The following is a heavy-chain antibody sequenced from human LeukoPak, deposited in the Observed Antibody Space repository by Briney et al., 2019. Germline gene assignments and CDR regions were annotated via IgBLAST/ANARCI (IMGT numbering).Heavy chain of an antibody. D-gene: IGHD3-9*01. Sequence: GGSMRLSCEGSGFLFGSYAMHWVRQAPGKGLEWVAIISYDGSKTDYVDSVKGRFIVSRDNSKNTVYLEMKSLTGGDTAVYFCTCLYPTRAPDDWSDRWDGNWFDPWGQGTQVIVSS. CDR2: ISYDGSKT. CDR1: GFLFGSYA. J-gene: IGHJ5*02. CDR3: TCLYPTRAPDDWSDRWDGNWFDP. V-gene: IGHV3-30-3*01.